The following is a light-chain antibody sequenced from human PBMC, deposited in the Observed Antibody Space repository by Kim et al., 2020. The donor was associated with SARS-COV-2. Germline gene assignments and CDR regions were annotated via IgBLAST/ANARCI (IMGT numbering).Light chain of an antibody. J-gene: IGKJ2*01. CDR2: GAS. CDR1: QSVSRNY. Sequence: WFPGERATTASRASQSVSRNYLAWYQQKLGQTPRLVIYGASTRAPGIPDRFSGSGSGADFTLTISSLGPEDFAVYYCKHYGGSRYTFGQGTKLEI. V-gene: IGKV3-20*01. CDR3: KHYGGSRYT.